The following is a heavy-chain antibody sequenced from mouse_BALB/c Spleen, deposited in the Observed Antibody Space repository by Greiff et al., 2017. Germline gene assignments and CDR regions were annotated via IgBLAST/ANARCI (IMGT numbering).Heavy chain of an antibody. J-gene: IGHJ4*01. CDR2: ILPGSGST. D-gene: IGHD1-2*01. Sequence: QVQLQQSGAELMKPGASVKISCKATGYTISSYWIEWVKQRPGHGLEWIGEILPGSGSTNYNEKFKGKATFTADTSSNTAYMQLSSLTSEDSAVYYCAREDYYGTDAMDYWGQGTSVTVSS. V-gene: IGHV1-9*01. CDR3: AREDYYGTDAMDY. CDR1: GYTISSYW.